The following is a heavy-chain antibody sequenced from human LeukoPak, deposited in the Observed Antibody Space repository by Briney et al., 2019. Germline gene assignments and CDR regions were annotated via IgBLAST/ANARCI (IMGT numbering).Heavy chain of an antibody. CDR2: INHSGST. D-gene: IGHD2-2*01. Sequence: SETLSLTCAVYGGSFRGYYWSWIRQPPGKGLEWIGEINHSGSTNYNPSLKSRVTISVDTSKSQFSLKMSSVTAADTAVYYYARPGYCSSTTCSDAFEIWGQGTMVTVSS. CDR1: GGSFRGYY. J-gene: IGHJ3*02. V-gene: IGHV4-34*01. CDR3: ARPGYCSSTTCSDAFEI.